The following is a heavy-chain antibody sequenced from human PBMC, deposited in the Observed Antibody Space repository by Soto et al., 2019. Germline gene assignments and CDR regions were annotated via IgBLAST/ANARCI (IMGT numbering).Heavy chain of an antibody. Sequence: ASVKVSCKASGYPFTTYHLHWVRQAPGQGLEWMGIVYVTGTGTRSAQKFQGRLTMTRDRSTSTVYMELSSLRSEDTAVYHCARIHWRQSSLDQWGQGTPVTVSS. J-gene: IGHJ4*02. D-gene: IGHD1-1*01. CDR3: ARIHWRQSSLDQ. CDR2: VYVTGTGT. V-gene: IGHV1-46*01. CDR1: GYPFTTYH.